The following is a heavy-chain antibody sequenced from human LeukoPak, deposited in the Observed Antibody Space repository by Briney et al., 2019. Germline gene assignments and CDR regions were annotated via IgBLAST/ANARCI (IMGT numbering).Heavy chain of an antibody. Sequence: NPSETLSLTCTVSGASISSYYWSWVRQPPGKGLEYIGYIYYSGRTNYNPSLKSRVTISVDTSKNQFSLKLSSVTAADTAVYYCASTSAMVYFDYWGQGTLVTVSS. D-gene: IGHD5-18*01. J-gene: IGHJ4*02. CDR2: IYYSGRT. CDR1: GASISSYY. V-gene: IGHV4-59*12. CDR3: ASTSAMVYFDY.